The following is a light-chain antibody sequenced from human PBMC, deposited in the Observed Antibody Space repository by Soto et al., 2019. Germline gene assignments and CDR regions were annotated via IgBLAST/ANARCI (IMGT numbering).Light chain of an antibody. J-gene: IGLJ1*01. CDR3: SSYTSSSPRV. Sequence: QSALTQPASVSGSPGQSITISCTGTSSDVGGYNYVSWYQQHPGKAPKLMIYDVSNRPSGVSNRFSGSKSGNTASLTISGLQAVDEADYYCSSYTSSSPRVFGTGTKVTVL. CDR1: SSDVGGYNY. CDR2: DVS. V-gene: IGLV2-14*01.